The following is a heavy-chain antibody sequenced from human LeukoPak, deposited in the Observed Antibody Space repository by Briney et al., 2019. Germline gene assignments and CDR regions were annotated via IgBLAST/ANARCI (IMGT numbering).Heavy chain of an antibody. CDR3: ARRRTGDQGYYFDY. CDR1: GGSVSSGRYY. D-gene: IGHD1-1*01. Sequence: SETLSLTCTVSGGSVSSGRYYWSWIRQPPGKGLEWIGYFYYSGSTNYNPSLKTRVTISVDTSKNQFSLKVSSVTAADTAVYYCARRRTGDQGYYFDYWGQGTLVTVSS. J-gene: IGHJ4*02. CDR2: FYYSGST. V-gene: IGHV4-61*01.